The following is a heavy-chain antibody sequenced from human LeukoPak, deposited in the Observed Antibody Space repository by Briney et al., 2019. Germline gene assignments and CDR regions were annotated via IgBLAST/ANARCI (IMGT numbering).Heavy chain of an antibody. V-gene: IGHV4-39*07. CDR1: GGSISSGGYY. D-gene: IGHD3-16*02. Sequence: SQTLSLTCTVSGGSISSGGYYWRWIRQPPGKGLEWIAEINHSGSTNYNPSLKSRVTISVDTSKNQFSLKLSSVTAADTAVYYCARVPPLTAYDYVWGSYRPTDPAFDYWGQGTLVTVSS. CDR2: INHSGST. J-gene: IGHJ4*02. CDR3: ARVPPLTAYDYVWGSYRPTDPAFDY.